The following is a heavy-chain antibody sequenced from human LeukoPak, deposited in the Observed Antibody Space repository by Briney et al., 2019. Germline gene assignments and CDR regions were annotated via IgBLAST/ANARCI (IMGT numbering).Heavy chain of an antibody. J-gene: IGHJ3*02. CDR3: AKEFAEGDAFDI. Sequence: GGSLRLSCAASGFTFSNYGMHWVRQAPGKGLEWVALISFDGSQKYYADSVKGRFTISRDNSKSTVYLQMNSLRAEDTALYFCAKEFAEGDAFDIWGQGTMVTVSS. D-gene: IGHD3-10*01. V-gene: IGHV3-30*02. CDR1: GFTFSNYG. CDR2: ISFDGSQK.